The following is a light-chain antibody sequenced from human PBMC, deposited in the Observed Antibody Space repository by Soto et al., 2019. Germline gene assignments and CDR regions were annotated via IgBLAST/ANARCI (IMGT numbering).Light chain of an antibody. V-gene: IGLV2-14*03. CDR3: SSYASTNSLV. CDR2: GVT. CDR1: SSDICYYNF. J-gene: IGLJ1*01. Sequence: QSALAQPASVSGSPGQSITISCTGSSSDICYYNFVSWYQQHPGKAPKLLIFGVTNRPSGISDRFSGSKSGATASLTISGLQAEDEADYYCSSYASTNSLVFGTVPKVTVL.